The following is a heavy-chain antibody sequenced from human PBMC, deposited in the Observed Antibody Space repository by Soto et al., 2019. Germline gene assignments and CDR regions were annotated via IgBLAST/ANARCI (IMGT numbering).Heavy chain of an antibody. CDR1: WYSFTSYW. CDR2: IYPGDSDT. CDR3: ATVTPSRDYYYGMDV. D-gene: IGHD4-4*01. J-gene: IGHJ6*02. Sequence: PGESLKISCKGSWYSFTSYWIGWVRQMPGKGLEWMGIIYPGDSDTRYSPSFQGQVTISADKSISTAYLQWSSLKASDTAMYYCATVTPSRDYYYGMDVWGQGTTVTVSS. V-gene: IGHV5-51*01.